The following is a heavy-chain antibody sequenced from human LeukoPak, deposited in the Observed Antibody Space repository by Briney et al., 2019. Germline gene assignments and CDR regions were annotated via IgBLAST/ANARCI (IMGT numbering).Heavy chain of an antibody. CDR1: GYTFTSYG. Sequence: GASVKVSCKASGYTFTSYGISWVRQAPGQGLEWMGWISAYNGNTNNAQKLQGRVTMTTDTSTTTAYMELRSLRSDDTAVYYCARDNDYVWGSYRYPPDYWGQGTLVTVSS. CDR3: ARDNDYVWGSYRYPPDY. V-gene: IGHV1-18*01. D-gene: IGHD3-16*02. J-gene: IGHJ4*02. CDR2: ISAYNGNT.